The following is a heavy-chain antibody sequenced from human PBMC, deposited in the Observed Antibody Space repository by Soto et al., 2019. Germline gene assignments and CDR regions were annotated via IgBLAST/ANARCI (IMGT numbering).Heavy chain of an antibody. Sequence: QVQLVQSGAEVKKPGSSVKVSCKASGGTFSSYTISWVRQAPGQGLEWMGRIIPILGIANYAQKFQGRVTITADKSTSTAYMELSSLRSEDTAVYCCARIIHDVATHDAFDIWGQGTMVTVSS. J-gene: IGHJ3*02. CDR1: GGTFSSYT. V-gene: IGHV1-69*02. CDR3: ARIIHDVATHDAFDI. CDR2: IIPILGIA. D-gene: IGHD2-15*01.